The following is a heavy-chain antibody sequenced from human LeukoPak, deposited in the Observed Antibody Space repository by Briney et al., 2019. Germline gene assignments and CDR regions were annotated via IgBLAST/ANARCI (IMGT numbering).Heavy chain of an antibody. CDR3: AGEKAVAGTNGNYYYGMDV. V-gene: IGHV4-59*01. CDR1: GGSISSYC. J-gene: IGHJ6*02. Sequence: PSETLSLTCTVSGGSISSYCWSWIRQPPGKGLEWIGYIYYSGSTNYNSSLKSRVTISVDTSKNQFSLKLSSVTAADTAVYYCAGEKAVAGTNGNYYYGMDVWGQGTTVTVSS. CDR2: IYYSGST. D-gene: IGHD6-19*01.